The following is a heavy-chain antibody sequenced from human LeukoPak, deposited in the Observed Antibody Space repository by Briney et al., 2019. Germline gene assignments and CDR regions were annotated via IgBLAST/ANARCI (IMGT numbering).Heavy chain of an antibody. CDR1: GGSISSSNW. CDR2: IHQSGGT. D-gene: IGHD5-12*01. CDR3: AREGGGYDYDIDY. Sequence: PSETLSLTCAVSGGSISSSNWWSWARQSPGKGLEWIGEIHQSGGTNYNPSLKSRVTILIDKSKNQISLELTSVTAADTAVYYCAREGGGYDYDIDYWGQGTLVTVSS. J-gene: IGHJ4*02. V-gene: IGHV4-4*02.